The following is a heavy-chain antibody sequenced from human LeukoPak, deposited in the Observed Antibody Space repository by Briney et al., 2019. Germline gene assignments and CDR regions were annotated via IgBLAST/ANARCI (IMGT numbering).Heavy chain of an antibody. J-gene: IGHJ4*02. Sequence: GGSRRLSCAASGFTFSSYGLHWVRQAPGKGLEWVAVISYDGSNKYYADSVKGRFTISRDNSKNTLYLQMNSLRAEDTAVYYCAKEHRDGYSYGQGLDYWGQGTLVTVSS. CDR2: ISYDGSNK. V-gene: IGHV3-30*18. CDR3: AKEHRDGYSYGQGLDY. D-gene: IGHD5-18*01. CDR1: GFTFSSYG.